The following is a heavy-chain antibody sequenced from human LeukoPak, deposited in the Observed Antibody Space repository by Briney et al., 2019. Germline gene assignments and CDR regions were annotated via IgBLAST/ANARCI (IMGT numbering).Heavy chain of an antibody. CDR1: GGSFSGYY. J-gene: IGHJ1*01. Sequence: PSETLSLTCAVYGGSFSGYYWSWIRRPPGKGLEWIGEINHSGSTNYNPSLKSRITISVDTSKKQFSLKLTSVTAADTAVYYCARALTTPTHWGQGTLVTVSS. V-gene: IGHV4-34*01. D-gene: IGHD4-17*01. CDR3: ARALTTPTH. CDR2: INHSGST.